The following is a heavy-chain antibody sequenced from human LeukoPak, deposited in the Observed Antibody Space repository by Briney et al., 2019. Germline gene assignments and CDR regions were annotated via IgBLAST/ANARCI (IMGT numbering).Heavy chain of an antibody. D-gene: IGHD6-13*01. CDR1: AFSLNAYN. CDR2: ISYTGTYI. J-gene: IGHJ5*02. V-gene: IGHV3-21*01. Sequence: GGSLRLSCAASAFSLNAYNMNWVRQAPGKGLEWVSSISYTGTYIYYADSVKGRFTISRDNAKNSLYLQMNSLRAEDTAVYYCARDWHIAAAWGQGTLVTVSS. CDR3: ARDWHIAAA.